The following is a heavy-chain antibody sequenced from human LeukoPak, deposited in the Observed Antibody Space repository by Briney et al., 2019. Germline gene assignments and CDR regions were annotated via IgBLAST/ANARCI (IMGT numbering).Heavy chain of an antibody. Sequence: PGGSLRLSCSASGFTFSSYAMHWVRQAPGKGPEYVSAISSNGGSTYYADSVKGRFTISRDNSKNTLYLQMNSLKTEDTAVYYCTTVDTMVRGVSPFWGQGTLVTVSS. V-gene: IGHV3-64*04. J-gene: IGHJ4*02. D-gene: IGHD3-10*01. CDR2: ISSNGGST. CDR1: GFTFSSYA. CDR3: TTVDTMVRGVSPF.